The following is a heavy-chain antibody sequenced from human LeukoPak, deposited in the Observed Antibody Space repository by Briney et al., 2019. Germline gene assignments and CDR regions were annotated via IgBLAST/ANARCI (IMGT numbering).Heavy chain of an antibody. V-gene: IGHV1-18*01. CDR1: GYTFTSYG. Sequence: GASVKVSCKASGYTFTSYGISWVRQAPGQGLEWMGWISAYNGNTNYAQKLQGRVTMTTDTSASTAYMELSSLRSEDTAVYYCARDDSSGWYYWFDPWGQGTLVTVSS. J-gene: IGHJ5*02. CDR3: ARDDSSGWYYWFDP. CDR2: ISAYNGNT. D-gene: IGHD6-19*01.